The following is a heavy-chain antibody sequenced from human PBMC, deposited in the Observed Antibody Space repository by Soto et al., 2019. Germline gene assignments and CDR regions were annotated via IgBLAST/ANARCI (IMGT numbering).Heavy chain of an antibody. CDR3: LGGIGYSYGYHAFDL. CDR2: ISADGDTK. D-gene: IGHD5-18*01. CDR1: GFTFSRNI. Sequence: QLQLVESGGGVVQPGRSLRLSCAASGFTFSRNILHWVRQAPGKGLEWLAFISADGDTKYYADSVKGRFTISRDNSKNTLYLQMNSLRREGTSVYYCLGGIGYSYGYHAFDLWGQGTMVTVSS. V-gene: IGHV3-30-3*01. J-gene: IGHJ3*01.